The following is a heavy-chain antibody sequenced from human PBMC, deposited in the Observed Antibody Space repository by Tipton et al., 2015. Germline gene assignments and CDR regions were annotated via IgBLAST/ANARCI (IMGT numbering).Heavy chain of an antibody. Sequence: TLSLTCTVSGGSVNSGGSYRSWIRQPPGKRLEWIGYVYYTGSTNYSPSLKRRVTISVDTSKNHFSLKLSSLTAADTALYYCARESASYSDNSADAFDIWGQGTMVTVSS. CDR2: VYYTGST. J-gene: IGHJ3*02. CDR1: GGSVNSGGSY. CDR3: ARESASYSDNSADAFDI. V-gene: IGHV4-61*03. D-gene: IGHD3-22*01.